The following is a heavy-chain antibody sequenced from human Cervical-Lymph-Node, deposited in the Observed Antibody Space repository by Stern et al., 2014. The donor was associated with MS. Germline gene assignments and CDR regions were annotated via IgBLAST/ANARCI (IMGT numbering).Heavy chain of an antibody. Sequence: QVTLRESGPALVKPTHTLTLTCPFSRFSLSTSGMCVSWIRQTPGKALEWLALIDWDDDKYYSTSLKTRLTISKDTSKNQVVLTMTNMDPVDTATYYCARTTTVTTHAFDIWGQGTMVTVSS. CDR3: ARTTTVTTHAFDI. D-gene: IGHD4-17*01. V-gene: IGHV2-70*01. J-gene: IGHJ3*02. CDR1: RFSLSTSGMC. CDR2: IDWDDDK.